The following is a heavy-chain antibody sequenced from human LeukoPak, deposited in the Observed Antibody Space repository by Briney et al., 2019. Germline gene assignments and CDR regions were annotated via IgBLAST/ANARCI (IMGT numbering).Heavy chain of an antibody. J-gene: IGHJ4*02. CDR2: ISYDGSNK. D-gene: IGHD5-18*01. V-gene: IGHV3-30*18. Sequence: GGSLRLSCAASGFTFSSYGMHWVRQAPGKGLEWVSVISYDGSNKYYADSVKGRFTISRDNSKNTLYLQMNSLRAEDTAVYYCAKGGVGYSYGYVNYWGQGALISVSS. CDR1: GFTFSSYG. CDR3: AKGGVGYSYGYVNY.